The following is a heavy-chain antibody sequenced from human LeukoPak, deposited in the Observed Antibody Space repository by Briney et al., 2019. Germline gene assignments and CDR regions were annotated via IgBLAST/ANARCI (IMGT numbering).Heavy chain of an antibody. Sequence: SETLSLTCTVTGGSISSYYWSWIRQPPGKGLEWIGYIYYSGSTNYNPSLKSRVTISVDTSKNQFSLKLSSVTAADTAVYYCARDSSSWQYYYYYYYMDVWGKGTTVTVSS. J-gene: IGHJ6*03. CDR3: ARDSSSWQYYYYYYYMDV. V-gene: IGHV4-59*01. CDR2: IYYSGST. D-gene: IGHD6-13*01. CDR1: GGSISSYY.